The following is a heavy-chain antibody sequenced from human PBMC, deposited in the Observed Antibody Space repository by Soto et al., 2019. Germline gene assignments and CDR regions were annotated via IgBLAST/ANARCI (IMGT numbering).Heavy chain of an antibody. J-gene: IGHJ4*02. D-gene: IGHD4-17*01. V-gene: IGHV3-66*01. CDR3: ARNVPVTTLGD. CDR1: GVTVSNNY. Sequence: EVKLVESGGGLVQPGGSLRLSCAASGVTVSNNYMTWVRQAPGKGLELVSSIYSTGNTFYADSVKGRFTISRDNSKNTLYLQMNSLRVEDTAVYYCARNVPVTTLGDWGQGTLVTVSS. CDR2: IYSTGNT.